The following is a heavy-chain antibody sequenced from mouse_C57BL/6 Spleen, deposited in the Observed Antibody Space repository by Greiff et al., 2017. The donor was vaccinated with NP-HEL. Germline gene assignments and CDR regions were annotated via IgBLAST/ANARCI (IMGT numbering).Heavy chain of an antibody. D-gene: IGHD3-2*02. V-gene: IGHV1-62-2*01. CDR2: FYTGSGSI. CDR3: SRHEAQATGGFAY. J-gene: IGHJ3*01. Sequence: VQLQQSGAELVKPGASVKLSCKASGYTFTEYTIHWVKQRSGPGIEWIGWFYTGSGSIKSNEKFKDKATLIADKSSSTVYMELSRLTSEDAAVYFCSRHEAQATGGFAYWGQGTLVTVSS. CDR1: GYTFTEYT.